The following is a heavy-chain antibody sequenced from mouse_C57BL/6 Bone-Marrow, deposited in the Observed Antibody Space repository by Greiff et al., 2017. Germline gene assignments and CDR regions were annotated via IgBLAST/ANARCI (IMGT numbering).Heavy chain of an antibody. Sequence: VQLQQSGPVLVKPGASVKMSCKASGYTFTDYYMNWVKQSHGKSLEWIGVINPYNGGTSYNQKFKGKATLTVDKSSSTAYMELNSLTSEDSAVYYCARWDYYGSSVYFDYWGQGTTLTVSS. CDR3: ARWDYYGSSVYFDY. V-gene: IGHV1-19*01. J-gene: IGHJ2*01. D-gene: IGHD1-1*01. CDR1: GYTFTDYY. CDR2: INPYNGGT.